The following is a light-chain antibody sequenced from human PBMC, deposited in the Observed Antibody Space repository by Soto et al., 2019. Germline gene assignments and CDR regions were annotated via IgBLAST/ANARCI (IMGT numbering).Light chain of an antibody. CDR1: ESVSSN. V-gene: IGKV3-15*01. CDR3: QQYNNWPPGT. Sequence: EIVMTQSPATLSVSPGERATLSCRASESVSSNLAWYQQKPGQAPRLLIYGASTRATGTPARFSGSGSGTEFTLTISSLQSEDFAVYYCQQYNNWPPGTFGQGTKLESK. J-gene: IGKJ2*01. CDR2: GAS.